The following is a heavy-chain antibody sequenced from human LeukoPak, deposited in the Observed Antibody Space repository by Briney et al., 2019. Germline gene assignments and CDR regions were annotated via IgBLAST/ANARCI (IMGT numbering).Heavy chain of an antibody. Sequence: GGSLRLSCAASGFTFSSYGMHWVRQAPGKGLEWVAVISYDGSNKYYADSVKGRFTISRDNSKNTLYLQMNSLRAEDTAVYYCAKAPLEGYYDYVWGSYRQDAFDIWGQGTMATVSS. D-gene: IGHD3-16*02. CDR3: AKAPLEGYYDYVWGSYRQDAFDI. J-gene: IGHJ3*02. V-gene: IGHV3-30*18. CDR1: GFTFSSYG. CDR2: ISYDGSNK.